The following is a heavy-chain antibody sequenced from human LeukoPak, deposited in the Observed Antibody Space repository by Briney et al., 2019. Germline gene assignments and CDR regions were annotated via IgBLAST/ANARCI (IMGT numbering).Heavy chain of an antibody. CDR3: AKTPPSSSSPYFDY. V-gene: IGHV3-23*01. CDR1: GFAFRSHG. J-gene: IGHJ4*02. D-gene: IGHD6-6*01. Sequence: GGSLRLSCAASGFAFRSHGMNWVRQAPGKGLEWVSGIRSDGVTTYYADSVKGRFTISRDNSKNTLYLQMNSLRAEDTAVYYCAKTPPSSSSPYFDYWGQGTLVTVSS. CDR2: IRSDGVTT.